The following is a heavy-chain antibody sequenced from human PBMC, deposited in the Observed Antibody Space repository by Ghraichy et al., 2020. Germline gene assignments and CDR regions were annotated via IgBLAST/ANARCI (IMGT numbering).Heavy chain of an antibody. CDR1: SGSFSSYF. V-gene: IGHV4-59*08. CDR3: AGRALYSGSYAY. D-gene: IGHD1-26*01. J-gene: IGHJ4*02. Sequence: SETLSLTCTVSSGSFSSYFWGWIRQPPGKGLEWIGYISDTGSANYNPSLRSRVTISVDRSKNQFSLEMISVTAADTAVYYCAGRALYSGSYAYWGQGTPVTVSS. CDR2: ISDTGSA.